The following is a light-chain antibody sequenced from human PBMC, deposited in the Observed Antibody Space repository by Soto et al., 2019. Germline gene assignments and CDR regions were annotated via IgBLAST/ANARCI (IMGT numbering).Light chain of an antibody. V-gene: IGKV3-15*01. Sequence: EIVMTQSPATLSVSPGEGVTLSCRASQSIIDNLAWYQQKPGQTPRLLIYDVYSRASGIPARFSGSSSATDYTLTISSLQSEDSAVYYCQQYFDWPLTFGGGTNVE. CDR1: QSIIDN. J-gene: IGKJ4*01. CDR2: DVY. CDR3: QQYFDWPLT.